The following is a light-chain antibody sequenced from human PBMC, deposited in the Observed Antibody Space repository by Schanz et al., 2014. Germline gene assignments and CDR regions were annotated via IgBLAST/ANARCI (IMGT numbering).Light chain of an antibody. V-gene: IGKV3-20*01. Sequence: EIVMTQSPATLSVSPGEGATLSCRASQRIASNCLAWYQQKPGQAPRLLIYGASSRATGIPDRFSGSGSGTDFTLTISRLEPEDFAVYYCQQYGSSPPYTFGQGTKLEIK. J-gene: IGKJ2*01. CDR1: QRIASNC. CDR2: GAS. CDR3: QQYGSSPPYT.